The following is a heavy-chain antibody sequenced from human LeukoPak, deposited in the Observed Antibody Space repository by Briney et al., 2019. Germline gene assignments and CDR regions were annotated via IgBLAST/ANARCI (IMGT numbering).Heavy chain of an antibody. J-gene: IGHJ5*02. CDR2: TYYRSKWYN. V-gene: IGHV6-1*01. CDR1: GDSVSSNSAA. Sequence: SQTLSLTCAISGDSVSSNSAAWNWIRQSPSRGLEWLGRTYYRSKWYNDYAVSVKSRITINPDTSKNRFSLQLNSVTPEDTAVYYCARATTVWGDNWFDPWGQGTLVTVSS. D-gene: IGHD7-27*01. CDR3: ARATTVWGDNWFDP.